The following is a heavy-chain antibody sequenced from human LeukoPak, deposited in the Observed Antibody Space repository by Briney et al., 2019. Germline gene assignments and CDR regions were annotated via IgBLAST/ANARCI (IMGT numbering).Heavy chain of an antibody. CDR3: ASLSPSVAGYYYYYMDV. CDR2: ITPIFHTA. D-gene: IGHD2-15*01. Sequence: SVKVSCKASGGGFSSYAFSWVRQAPGQGLECMGGITPIFHTARYAQEFQDRVAITADKSTSTAYMELSSLRSEDTAVYYCASLSPSVAGYYYYYMDVWGKGTTVTVSS. V-gene: IGHV1-69*06. J-gene: IGHJ6*03. CDR1: GGGFSSYA.